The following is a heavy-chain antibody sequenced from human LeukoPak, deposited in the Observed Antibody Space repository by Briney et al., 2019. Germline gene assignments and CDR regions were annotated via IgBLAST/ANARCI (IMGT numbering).Heavy chain of an antibody. CDR1: GGSFSDYY. CDR2: ITHTGST. D-gene: IGHD3-10*01. J-gene: IGHJ5*02. CDR3: ARAMVRGIVGWAPFELSNWFDP. V-gene: IGHV4-34*01. Sequence: SETLSLTCAVYGGSFSDYYWSWIRQPPGKGLEWIGEITHTGSTNYNPSLKSRVTMSVDTSKNQFSLKLNSVTAADTAVYYCARAMVRGIVGWAPFELSNWFDPWGQGTLVTVSS.